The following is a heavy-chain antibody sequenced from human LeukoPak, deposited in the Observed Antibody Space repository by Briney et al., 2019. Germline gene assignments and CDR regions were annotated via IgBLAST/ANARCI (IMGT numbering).Heavy chain of an antibody. J-gene: IGHJ4*02. CDR1: GFSFSSYS. CDR3: ATPSYSSSSLDY. CDR2: NNHSGST. D-gene: IGHD6-6*01. V-gene: IGHV4-34*08. Sequence: GSLRLSCAASGFSFSSYSINWVRQAPGKGLEWIGENNHSGSTNYNPSLKSRVTISVDTSKNQFSLKLSSVTAADTAVYYCATPSYSSSSLDYWGQGTLVTVSS.